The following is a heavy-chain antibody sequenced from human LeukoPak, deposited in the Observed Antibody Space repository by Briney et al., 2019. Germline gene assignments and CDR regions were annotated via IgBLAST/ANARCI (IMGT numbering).Heavy chain of an antibody. V-gene: IGHV4-59*12. J-gene: IGHJ4*02. CDR2: ISYSGST. CDR1: GGSISNYY. D-gene: IGHD3-10*01. Sequence: PSETLSLTCTISGGSISNYYWSWTRQPPGKGLEWIGYISYSGSTNYNPSLKSRVTISVDTSKNQFSLKLSSVTAADTAVYYCARQRITMVRGVITDWGQGTLVTVSS. CDR3: ARQRITMVRGVITD.